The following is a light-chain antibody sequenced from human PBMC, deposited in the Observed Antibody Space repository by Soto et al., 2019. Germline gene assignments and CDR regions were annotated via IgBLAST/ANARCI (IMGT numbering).Light chain of an antibody. J-gene: IGKJ4*01. Sequence: DIQLTQSPSFLSASVGDRVTITCRASQGISSYLAWYQQKPGKAPKLLIYAASTLQSGVPSRFSGSGSGTEFTLTISSLQPEDFATYYCQQLNSYPVGTFGGGTKVDI. CDR2: AAS. CDR3: QQLNSYPVGT. V-gene: IGKV1-9*01. CDR1: QGISSY.